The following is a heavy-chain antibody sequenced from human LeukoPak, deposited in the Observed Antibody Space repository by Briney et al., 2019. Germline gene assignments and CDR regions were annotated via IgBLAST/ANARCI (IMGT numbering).Heavy chain of an antibody. D-gene: IGHD5-18*01. CDR1: GGSFSGYY. CDR2: INHSGST. CDR3: ARDSGYSYGPFDY. V-gene: IGHV4-34*01. Sequence: SETLSLTCAVYGGSFSGYYWSWIRQPPGKGLEWIGEINHSGSTNYNPSLKSRVTISVDTSKNQFSLKLNSVTAADTAVYYCARDSGYSYGPFDYWGQGTLVTVSS. J-gene: IGHJ4*02.